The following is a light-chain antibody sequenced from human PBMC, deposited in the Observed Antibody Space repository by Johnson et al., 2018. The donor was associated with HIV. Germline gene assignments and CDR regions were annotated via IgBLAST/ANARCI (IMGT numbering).Light chain of an antibody. CDR3: GTWDSSLSVYV. J-gene: IGLJ1*01. CDR2: DNH. V-gene: IGLV1-51*01. Sequence: QSVLTQPPSVSAAPGQKVNISCSGSSSNIGNNYVSWYQQLPGTAPKVLIYDNHKRHSGIPDRVSGSKSGTSATLGIPGLPTGDEADYYCGTWDSSLSVYVFGTGTKVTVL. CDR1: SSNIGNNY.